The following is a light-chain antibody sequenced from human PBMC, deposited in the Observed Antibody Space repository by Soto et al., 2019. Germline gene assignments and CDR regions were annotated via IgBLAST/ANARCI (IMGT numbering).Light chain of an antibody. V-gene: IGKV3-11*01. CDR3: LQRSNWPMYT. CDR2: DAS. J-gene: IGKJ2*01. Sequence: EIVLTQCPATLSLSPVERATLSCRASQSVSSYLAWYQQKPGQAPRLLIYDASNRATGIPARFSGSGSGTDFTLTISSLEPEDFAVYYCLQRSNWPMYTFGQGTKVDIK. CDR1: QSVSSY.